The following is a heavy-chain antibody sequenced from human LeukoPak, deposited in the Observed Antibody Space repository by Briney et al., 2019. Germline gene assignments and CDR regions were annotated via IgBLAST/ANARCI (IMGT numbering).Heavy chain of an antibody. CDR1: GFTFSSYA. J-gene: IGHJ4*02. CDR3: AKAGSSGWYYFDY. Sequence: GGSLRLSCAASGFTFSSYAMSWVRQAPGKGLEWVSAISGSGGSTYYADSVKGRFTISSDNSKNTLYLQMNRLRAEDTAVYYCAKAGSSGWYYFDYWGQGTLVTVSS. CDR2: ISGSGGST. V-gene: IGHV3-23*01. D-gene: IGHD6-19*01.